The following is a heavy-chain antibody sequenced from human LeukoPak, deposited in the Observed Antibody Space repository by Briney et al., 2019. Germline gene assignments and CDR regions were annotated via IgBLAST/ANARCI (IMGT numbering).Heavy chain of an antibody. CDR3: ARDYFETSGAIFSFYLLDV. CDR2: QNPNSGNT. V-gene: IGHV1-8*01. J-gene: IGHJ6*01. Sequence: ASVNVSCKASVYTFPRYYMHGVRQASGQGLEGVGWQNPNSGNTGYAQKFQGRVTMTRVTSTDTAYLELRGLRSEDTAVYYCARDYFETSGAIFSFYLLDVWGVGTPVTVSP. D-gene: IGHD3-22*01. CDR1: VYTFPRYY.